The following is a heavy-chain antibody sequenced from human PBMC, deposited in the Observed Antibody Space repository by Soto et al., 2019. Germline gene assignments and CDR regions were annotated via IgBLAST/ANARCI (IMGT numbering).Heavy chain of an antibody. D-gene: IGHD3-22*01. CDR2: ISDSGHYI. V-gene: IGHV3-21*01. Sequence: PLGSLRLSWAASGFTFSTYGVNWVRQAPGKGLEWLSSISDSGHYIYYADSVKGRFTISRDNAKNSLFLQMNSLRGEDTAVYYCARSGLALPYSASHWFDPWGHGTLVTVSS. J-gene: IGHJ5*02. CDR3: ARSGLALPYSASHWFDP. CDR1: GFTFSTYG.